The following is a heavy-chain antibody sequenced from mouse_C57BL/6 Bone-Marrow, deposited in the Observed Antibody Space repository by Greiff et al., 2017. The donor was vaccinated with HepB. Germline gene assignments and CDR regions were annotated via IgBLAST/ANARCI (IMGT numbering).Heavy chain of an antibody. CDR2: ISYDGSN. CDR3: ARARIYDGDYAYYVDY. J-gene: IGHJ2*01. Sequence: EVKLMESGPGLVKPSQSLSLTCSVTGYSITSGYYWNWIRQFPGNKLEWMGYISYDGSNNYKPSLKNRISITRDTSKNQFFLKLNSVTTEDTATYYCARARIYDGDYAYYVDYWGQGTTLTVSS. D-gene: IGHD2-3*01. V-gene: IGHV3-6*01. CDR1: GYSITSGYY.